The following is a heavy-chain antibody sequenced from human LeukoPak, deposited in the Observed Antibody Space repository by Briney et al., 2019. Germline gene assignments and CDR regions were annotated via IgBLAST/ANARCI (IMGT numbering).Heavy chain of an antibody. V-gene: IGHV1-18*01. CDR2: ISAYNGNT. J-gene: IGHJ6*03. CDR1: GYTFTSYG. Sequence: GASVKVSCKASGYTFTSYGISWVRQAAGQGLEWMGWISAYNGNTNYAQKLQGRVTMTTDTSTSTAYMELRSLRSDDTAVYYCARVGGYYYGSGSYFDYYYMDVWGKGTTVTVSS. CDR3: ARVGGYYYGSGSYFDYYYMDV. D-gene: IGHD3-10*01.